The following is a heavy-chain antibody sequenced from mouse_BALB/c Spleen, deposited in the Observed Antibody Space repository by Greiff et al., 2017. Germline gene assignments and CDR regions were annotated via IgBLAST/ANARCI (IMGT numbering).Heavy chain of an antibody. D-gene: IGHD2-3*01. CDR1: GFAFSSYD. J-gene: IGHJ3*01. Sequence: EVQGVESGGGLVKPGGSLKLSCAASGFAFSSYDMSWVRQTPEKRLEWVAYISSGGGSTYYPDTVKGRFTISRDNAKNTLYLQMSSLKSEDTAMYYCARRDGYYWFAYWGQGTLVTVSA. CDR3: ARRDGYYWFAY. V-gene: IGHV5-12-1*01. CDR2: ISSGGGST.